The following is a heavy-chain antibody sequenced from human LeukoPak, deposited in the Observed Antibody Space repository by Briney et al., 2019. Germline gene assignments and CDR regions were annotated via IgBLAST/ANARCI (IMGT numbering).Heavy chain of an antibody. CDR3: ARDMGRAWYGPPDY. V-gene: IGHV3-33*01. CDR2: IWNDGSET. D-gene: IGHD6-13*01. CDR1: GFIFSNYG. Sequence: PGRSLRLSCAASGFIFSNYGMHWVRQAPGKRLEWAAVIWNDGSETFHADSVKGRFRIARDNSKNTLYLQMNSLRAEDTAVYFCARDMGRAWYGPPDYWGQGTLVTVSS. J-gene: IGHJ4*02.